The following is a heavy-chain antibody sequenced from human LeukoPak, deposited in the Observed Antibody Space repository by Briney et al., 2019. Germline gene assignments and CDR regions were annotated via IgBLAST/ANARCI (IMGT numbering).Heavy chain of an antibody. CDR1: GFTFSDYG. V-gene: IGHV3-33*01. Sequence: GGSLRLSCAASGFTFSDYGIHWVRQAPGKGLEWVAVIWYDGSNKYYADSVKGRFTISRDNSENTLFLQMNSLRADDTAVYYCARHNSLQYFDYWGQGTLVTVSS. CDR3: ARHNSLQYFDY. D-gene: IGHD4-11*01. J-gene: IGHJ4*02. CDR2: IWYDGSNK.